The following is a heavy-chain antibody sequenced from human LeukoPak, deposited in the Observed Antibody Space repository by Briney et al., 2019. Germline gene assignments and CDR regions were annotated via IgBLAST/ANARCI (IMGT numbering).Heavy chain of an antibody. Sequence: GASVKVSCKASGGTFSSYAISWVRQAPGQGLEWMGRIIPILGIANYAQKFQGRVTITADKSTSTAYMELSSLRSEDTAVYYRARDPSGYFDYWGQGTLVTVSS. CDR2: IIPILGIA. J-gene: IGHJ4*02. V-gene: IGHV1-69*04. CDR1: GGTFSSYA. CDR3: ARDPSGYFDY. D-gene: IGHD3-10*01.